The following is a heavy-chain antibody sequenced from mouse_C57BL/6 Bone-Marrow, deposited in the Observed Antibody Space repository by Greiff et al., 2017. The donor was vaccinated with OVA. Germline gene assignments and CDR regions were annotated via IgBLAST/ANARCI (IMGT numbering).Heavy chain of an antibody. CDR1: GYTFTDYY. D-gene: IGHD1-1*01. CDR3: ARGSSYVGYFDV. Sequence: SGPVLVKPGASVKMSCKASGYTFTDYYMNWVKQSHGKSLEWIGVINPYNGGTSYNQKFKGKATLTVDKSSSTAYMELNSLTSEDSAVYYCARGSSYVGYFDVWGTGTTVTVSS. J-gene: IGHJ1*03. V-gene: IGHV1-19*01. CDR2: INPYNGGT.